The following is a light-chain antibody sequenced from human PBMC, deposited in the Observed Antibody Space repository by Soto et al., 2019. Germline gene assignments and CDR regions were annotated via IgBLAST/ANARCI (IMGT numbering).Light chain of an antibody. J-gene: IGKJ5*01. V-gene: IGKV1-5*01. CDR1: QTISSW. Sequence: DIQMTQSPSTLSGSVGDRFTITCRASQTISSWLAWYQQKPGKAPKLLIYDASALPRGVPSRFSGSGSGTDFTLTISSLQPEDFATYYCQQLNSYPITFGQGTRLEIK. CDR2: DAS. CDR3: QQLNSYPIT.